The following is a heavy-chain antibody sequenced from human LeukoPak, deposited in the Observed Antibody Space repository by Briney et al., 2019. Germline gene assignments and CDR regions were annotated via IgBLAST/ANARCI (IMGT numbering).Heavy chain of an antibody. D-gene: IGHD1-26*01. CDR3: ARGGATGAFDI. Sequence: GGSLRLSCAASGFTFSSYWMSWVRQAPGKGLEWVSYISSSSSTIYYADSVKGRFTISRDNAKNSLYLQMNSLRAEDTAVYYCARGGATGAFDIWGQGTMVTVSS. CDR2: ISSSSSTI. CDR1: GFTFSSYW. J-gene: IGHJ3*02. V-gene: IGHV3-48*01.